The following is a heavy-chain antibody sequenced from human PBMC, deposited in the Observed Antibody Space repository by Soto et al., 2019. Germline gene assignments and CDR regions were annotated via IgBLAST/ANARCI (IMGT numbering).Heavy chain of an antibody. Sequence: QVQLVQSGAEVKKPGSSVKVSCKASGGTFSSFTISWVRQAPGQGLEWMGRIIPVLRRANYAQKVQGRVTITADQSRSTADMEPSSLRSEDTAVYYCARDREYYYGSGTKSSWFDPWGQGTLVTVSS. CDR3: ARDREYYYGSGTKSSWFDP. CDR1: GGTFSSFT. J-gene: IGHJ5*02. D-gene: IGHD3-10*01. V-gene: IGHV1-69*08. CDR2: IIPVLRRA.